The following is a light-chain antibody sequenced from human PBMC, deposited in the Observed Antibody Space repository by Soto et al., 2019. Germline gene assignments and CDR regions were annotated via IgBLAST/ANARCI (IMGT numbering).Light chain of an antibody. V-gene: IGKV1-39*01. CDR3: QQSYSTPPGT. CDR2: AAS. J-gene: IGKJ2*01. CDR1: RSISSY. Sequence: DIQMTQPPSSLSASVGDRVTFTCRASRSISSYLNWYQQKPGKAPKLLIYAASSLKRGAQSRSSGSESGIDFTPTTTGLQPEDFPTYYGQQSYSTPPGTFGRGTKLEIK.